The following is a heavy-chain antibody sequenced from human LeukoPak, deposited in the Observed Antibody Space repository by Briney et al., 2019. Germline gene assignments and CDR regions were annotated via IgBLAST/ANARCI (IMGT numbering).Heavy chain of an antibody. Sequence: GASVKVSCKASGYTFTAYYMAWVRQAPGQGLEWMGRINPNSGGTNYAQKFQGRVTVTRDTSISTAYMELSRLRSDDTAVYYCATDDSSGYYSGPWGQGTLVTVSS. V-gene: IGHV1-2*06. CDR2: INPNSGGT. J-gene: IGHJ5*02. D-gene: IGHD3-22*01. CDR3: ATDDSSGYYSGP. CDR1: GYTFTAYY.